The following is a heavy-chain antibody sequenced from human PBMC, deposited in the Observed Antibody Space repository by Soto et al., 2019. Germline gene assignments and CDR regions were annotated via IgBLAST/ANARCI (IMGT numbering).Heavy chain of an antibody. CDR1: GGSVNYLY. CDR2: IYYTGHN. D-gene: IGHD3-16*01. J-gene: IGHJ6*02. Sequence: QLRESGPGLVKPSETLSLTCTVSGGSVNYLYWSWIRQPPGKGLEWIGYIYYTGHNLYSPSLKSPVTMSIDTSKNQFSLTLTSVTAADTAMYYCARHPAIAKFENGLDVWGQGTTVTVSS. V-gene: IGHV4-59*08. CDR3: ARHPAIAKFENGLDV.